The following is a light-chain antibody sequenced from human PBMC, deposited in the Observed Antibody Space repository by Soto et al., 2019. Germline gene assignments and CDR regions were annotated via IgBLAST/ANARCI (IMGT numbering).Light chain of an antibody. CDR3: QQRSGWPYT. J-gene: IGKJ2*01. CDR1: QSVSTY. V-gene: IGKV3-11*01. CDR2: NGS. Sequence: ALTQSPATLSLSPGDRATLSCRASQSVSTYFAWYQQRPGQAPRLLIYNGSTRATGVPARFSGTGSGTDFTLTISSLEPEDFAVYYCQQRSGWPYTFGQGTKLEIK.